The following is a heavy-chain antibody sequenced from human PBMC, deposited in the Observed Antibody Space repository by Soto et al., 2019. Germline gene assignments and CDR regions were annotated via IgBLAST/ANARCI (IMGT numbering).Heavy chain of an antibody. CDR3: TKDHTYSSGPDMDY. V-gene: IGHV3-23*01. CDR2: ISGSGGSA. Sequence: GGSLGLSCAASGFTFSNYAMSWVRQAPGKGLDWVSAISGSGGSAYYADSVKGRFTISRDNSKNTLYLQMNSLRAEDTAVYYCTKDHTYSSGPDMDYWGQGTMVTVSS. J-gene: IGHJ4*02. D-gene: IGHD6-19*01. CDR1: GFTFSNYA.